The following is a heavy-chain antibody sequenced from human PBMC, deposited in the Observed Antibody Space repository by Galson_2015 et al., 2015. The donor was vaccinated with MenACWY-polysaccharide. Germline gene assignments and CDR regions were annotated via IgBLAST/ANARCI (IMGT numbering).Heavy chain of an antibody. CDR3: ARTGRDGSGTSYHRGFVP. V-gene: IGHV3-33*01. D-gene: IGHD3-10*01. CDR2: MWNDGRKR. Sequence: SLRLSCAASEFTFSNYAIHWVRQAPGKGLEWVAVMWNDGRKRYYADSVKGRFIISRDNSGNMLFLQMNNLRADDTGAYYCARTGRDGSGTSYHRGFVPWGNGTLVSVSS. J-gene: IGHJ5*02. CDR1: EFTFSNYA.